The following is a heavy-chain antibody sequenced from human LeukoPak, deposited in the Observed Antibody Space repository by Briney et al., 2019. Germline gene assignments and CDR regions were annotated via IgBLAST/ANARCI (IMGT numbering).Heavy chain of an antibody. J-gene: IGHJ6*02. D-gene: IGHD2-2*01. Sequence: GGSLRLSCSASGFSLSDYGMSWVRQAPGKGLEWVSYITMNSVRFYADSVKGRFTISRDNDKNSVYLQMNSLRAEDTAVYYCARDTYCSSTSCYPTPSYYYGMDVWGQGTTVTVSS. V-gene: IGHV3-69-1*01. CDR1: GFSLSDYG. CDR3: ARDTYCSSTSCYPTPSYYYGMDV. CDR2: ITMNSVR.